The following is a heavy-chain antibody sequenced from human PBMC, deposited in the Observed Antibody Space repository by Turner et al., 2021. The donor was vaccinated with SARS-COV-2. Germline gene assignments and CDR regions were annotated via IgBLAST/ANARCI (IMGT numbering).Heavy chain of an antibody. V-gene: IGHV2-70*16. J-gene: IGHJ4*02. CDR1: GFSLTTSGLC. Sequence: QVTLKESGPVLVRPTETLTLTCTFSGFSLTTSGLCMSWIRQAPGKALEWLARIDWDDDKYYAASLKTRLSISKDTARNQVVLTMTNLDPTDTATYYCARSSAGFLSGYSNYYFNFWGQGIPVTVSS. CDR3: ARSSAGFLSGYSNYYFNF. D-gene: IGHD3-3*01. CDR2: IDWDDDK.